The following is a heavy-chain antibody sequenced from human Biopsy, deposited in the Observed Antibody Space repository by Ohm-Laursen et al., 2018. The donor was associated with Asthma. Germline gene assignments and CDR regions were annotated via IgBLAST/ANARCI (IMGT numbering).Heavy chain of an antibody. V-gene: IGHV1-69*04. CDR2: ILTKFDIT. CDR3: ARSYDTDSYPVLVLDY. D-gene: IGHD3-22*01. CDR1: GGSFSNFA. J-gene: IGHJ4*02. Sequence: SVKVSCKASGGSFSNFAFSWVRQAPGHGLERMGTILTKFDITSYAEKFQGRVTITADKSTSTTYMELSRLRSEDTAVYYCARSYDTDSYPVLVLDYWGQGTLVTVSS.